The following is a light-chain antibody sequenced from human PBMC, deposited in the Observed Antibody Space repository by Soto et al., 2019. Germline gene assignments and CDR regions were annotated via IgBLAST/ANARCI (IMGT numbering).Light chain of an antibody. Sequence: DIHMTQSRSSLSASVGYRVTITCRASQSISTYLHWYQQKPGKAPNLLIYAASTLQSGVPSRFSGSGSGTDFTLTISSLQPEDFATYFCQHGYSTPLTFGGGTKVDIK. CDR1: QSISTY. V-gene: IGKV1-39*01. CDR3: QHGYSTPLT. J-gene: IGKJ4*01. CDR2: AAS.